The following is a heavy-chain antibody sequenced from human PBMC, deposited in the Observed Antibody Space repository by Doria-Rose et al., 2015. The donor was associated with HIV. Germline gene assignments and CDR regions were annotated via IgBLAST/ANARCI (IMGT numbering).Heavy chain of an antibody. CDR3: ARIKSSRWYHKYYFDF. J-gene: IGHJ4*02. CDR2: IFSDDER. Sequence: QVTLKESGPVLVKPTETLTLTCTVSGVSLSSPGMGVSWIRQPPGKALEWLANIFSDDERSYKTSLKSRLTISRGASISQVVLTMTDMYPVDTATYYCARIKSSRWYHKYYFDFWGQGTLVIVSA. V-gene: IGHV2-26*01. CDR1: GVSLSSPGMG. D-gene: IGHD6-13*01.